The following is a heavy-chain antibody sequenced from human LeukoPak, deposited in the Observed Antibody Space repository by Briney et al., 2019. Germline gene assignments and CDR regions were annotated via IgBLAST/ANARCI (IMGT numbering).Heavy chain of an antibody. J-gene: IGHJ4*02. D-gene: IGHD3-10*01. V-gene: IGHV4-61*08. CDR1: GGSISSGGYY. CDR2: IYHRGSA. CDR3: ARAGNYYTSGNYLGY. Sequence: SETLSLTCTVSGGSISSGGYYWNWIRQPPGKGLEWIGYIYHRGSANYNPSLKSRVAISLDTSNNQFSLKLSSVTAADTAVYYCARAGNYYTSGNYLGYWGQGTLVTVSS.